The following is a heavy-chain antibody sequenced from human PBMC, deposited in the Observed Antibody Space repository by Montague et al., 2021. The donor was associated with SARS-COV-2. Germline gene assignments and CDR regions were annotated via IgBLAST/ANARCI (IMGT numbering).Heavy chain of an antibody. D-gene: IGHD2-2*01. Sequence: SETLSLTCTVSGGSISSSSYYWGWIRQPPGKGLECIGSIYYSGSTYYSSSLKSRVTISVDTSKHQFSLKLSSVTAADTAVYYSARHPLGYCSSTSCYVGWGQGTLVTVSS. CDR1: GGSISSSSYY. CDR2: IYYSGST. V-gene: IGHV4-39*01. J-gene: IGHJ4*02. CDR3: ARHPLGYCSSTSCYVG.